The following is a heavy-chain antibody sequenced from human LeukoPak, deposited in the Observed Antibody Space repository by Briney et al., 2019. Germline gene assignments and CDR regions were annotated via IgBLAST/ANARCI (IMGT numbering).Heavy chain of an antibody. Sequence: SETLSLTSTVSGGSISGFYWSWIRQPPGKGLEWIGNIYYSGSTNYNPSLKGRVTISVDTSKNQFSLKLSSVTAADTAVYYCARHFDYWGQGTLVTVSS. V-gene: IGHV4-59*08. CDR1: GGSISGFY. J-gene: IGHJ4*02. CDR2: IYYSGST. CDR3: ARHFDY.